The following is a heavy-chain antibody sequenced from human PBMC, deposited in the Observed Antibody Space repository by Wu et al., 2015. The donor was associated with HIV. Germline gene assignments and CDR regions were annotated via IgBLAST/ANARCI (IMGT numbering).Heavy chain of an antibody. J-gene: IGHJ3*02. CDR3: NRGNATNGVNDAFDT. CDR2: INPGIGST. D-gene: IGHD1/OR15-1a*01. Sequence: QVQLVQSGAEMKKPGASVNISCQASGYAFSTYYIHWVRQAPGQGLEWLGLINPGIGSTYYAERFKGRVTMTRDTSTNTVNMQLGTLTSEDTAVYYCNRGNATNGVNDAFDTWGQGTMVTISS. CDR1: GYAFSTYY. V-gene: IGHV1-46*03.